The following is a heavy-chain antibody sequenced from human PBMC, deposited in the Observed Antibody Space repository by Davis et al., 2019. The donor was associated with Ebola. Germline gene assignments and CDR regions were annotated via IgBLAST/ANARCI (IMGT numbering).Heavy chain of an antibody. Sequence: GESLKISCAASGFTFSSYAMSWVRQAPGKGLEWVSAISGSGGSTYYADSVKGRFTISRDNSKNTLYLQMNSLRAEDTAVYYCAKDRKVTTYFDYWGQGTLVTVSS. CDR2: ISGSGGST. D-gene: IGHD4-17*01. J-gene: IGHJ4*02. V-gene: IGHV3-23*01. CDR3: AKDRKVTTYFDY. CDR1: GFTFSSYA.